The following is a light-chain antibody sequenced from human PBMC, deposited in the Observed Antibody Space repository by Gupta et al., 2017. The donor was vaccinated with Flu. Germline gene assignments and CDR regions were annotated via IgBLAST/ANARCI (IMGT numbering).Light chain of an antibody. CDR1: QRVTNK. V-gene: IGKV1-39*01. J-gene: IGKJ2*01. CDR3: QQCDHIPST. Sequence: DIQMTQSPSSLSASVGDRVTITCRAGQRVTNKLNWYQQKPGKAPKVLIYDASTVKSGVPSRFSGSGSGTDFTLTISRLQPEDPATYYCQQCDHIPSTFGRGTKMEIK. CDR2: DAS.